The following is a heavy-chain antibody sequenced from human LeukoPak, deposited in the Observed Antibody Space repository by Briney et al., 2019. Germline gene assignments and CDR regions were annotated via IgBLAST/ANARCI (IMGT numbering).Heavy chain of an antibody. J-gene: IGHJ3*02. CDR2: IYPGDSDT. V-gene: IGHV5-51*01. Sequence: GESLKISCKGSGYSFTSYWIGWVRQMPGKGLEWMGIIYPGDSDTRYSPSFQGQVTISADKSISTAYLQWSSLKASDTAMYYCARRADIVATSDAFDIWGQGTMVTVSS. CDR3: ARRADIVATSDAFDI. D-gene: IGHD5-12*01. CDR1: GYSFTSYW.